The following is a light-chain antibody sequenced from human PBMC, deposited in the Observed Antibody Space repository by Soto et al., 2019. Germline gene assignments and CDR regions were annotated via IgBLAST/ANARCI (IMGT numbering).Light chain of an antibody. CDR1: TSDVGGYNF. Sequence: QSALAQPPSASGSPGQSGAISSTGTTSDVGGYNFVSWYQQHPGKAPKLIIYEATKRPSGVPDRFSGAWSGNTASLIVSGLQAEDEADYYCSAFAGSEGYVFGSGTKLTVL. J-gene: IGLJ1*01. CDR3: SAFAGSEGYV. CDR2: EAT. V-gene: IGLV2-8*01.